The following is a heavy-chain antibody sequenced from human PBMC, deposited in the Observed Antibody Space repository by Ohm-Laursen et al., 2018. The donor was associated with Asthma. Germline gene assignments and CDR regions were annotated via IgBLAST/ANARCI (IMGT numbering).Heavy chain of an antibody. Sequence: SSLRLSCAASGFTFRSYAMHWVRQAPGKGLEWLAVITYDGNKKTYADSVKGRITISRDNSQNMLYLQMNSLRPDDTAVYYCARDVMEWYLPAFDFWGQGTLVTVSS. D-gene: IGHD3-3*01. J-gene: IGHJ4*02. CDR3: ARDVMEWYLPAFDF. CDR1: GFTFRSYA. V-gene: IGHV3-30-3*01. CDR2: ITYDGNKK.